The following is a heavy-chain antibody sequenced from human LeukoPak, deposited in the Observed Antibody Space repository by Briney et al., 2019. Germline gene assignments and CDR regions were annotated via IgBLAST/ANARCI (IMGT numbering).Heavy chain of an antibody. CDR1: GGSISSYY. CDR3: ARALSSSFWSGYLGWFDP. Sequence: SETLSLTCTVSGGSISSYYWSWIRQPAGKGLEWIGRIYTGGSTNYNPSLKSRVTISVDTSKNQFSLRLSAVTAADTAVYYCARALSSSFWSGYLGWFDPWGQGTLVTVSS. D-gene: IGHD3-3*01. V-gene: IGHV4-4*07. J-gene: IGHJ5*02. CDR2: IYTGGST.